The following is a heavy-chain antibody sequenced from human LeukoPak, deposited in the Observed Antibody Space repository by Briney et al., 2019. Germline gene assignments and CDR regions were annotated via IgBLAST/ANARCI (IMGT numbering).Heavy chain of an antibody. CDR2: IDSSGST. V-gene: IGHV4-59*12. D-gene: IGHD6-19*01. CDR3: ARARSGWLFDY. Sequence: SETLSLTCTVSGGSISSFYYTWIRQPPGKGLEWIGYIDSSGSTNYNPSLKSRVTMSVDTSKNQFSLKLSSVTAADTAVYYCARARSGWLFDYWGQGTLVTVSS. J-gene: IGHJ4*02. CDR1: GGSISSFY.